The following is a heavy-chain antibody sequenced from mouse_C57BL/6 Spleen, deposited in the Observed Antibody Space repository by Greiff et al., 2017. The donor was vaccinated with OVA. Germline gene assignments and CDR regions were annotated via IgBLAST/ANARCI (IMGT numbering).Heavy chain of an antibody. D-gene: IGHD3-3*01. CDR3: ARWGWDYYAMDY. V-gene: IGHV1-26*01. Sequence: VQLQQSGPELVKPGASVKISCKASGYTFTDYYMNWVKQSHGKSLEWIGDINPNNGGTSYNQKFKGKATLTVDKSSSTAYMELRSLTSEDSAVYYCARWGWDYYAMDYWGQGTSVTVSS. CDR1: GYTFTDYY. CDR2: INPNNGGT. J-gene: IGHJ4*01.